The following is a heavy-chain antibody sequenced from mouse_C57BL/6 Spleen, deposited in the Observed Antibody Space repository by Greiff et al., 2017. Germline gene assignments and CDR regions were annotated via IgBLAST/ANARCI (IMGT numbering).Heavy chain of an antibody. CDR3: ARSGLLRLTYFDY. Sequence: QVQLQQPGAELVRPGTSVKLSCKASGYTFTSYWMHWVKQRPGQGLEWIGVIDPSDSYTNYNQKLKGKATLTVDTSSSTAYMQLSSLTSEDSAVYYCARSGLLRLTYFDYLGQGTTLTVSS. CDR1: GYTFTSYW. V-gene: IGHV1-59*01. D-gene: IGHD1-2*01. CDR2: IDPSDSYT. J-gene: IGHJ2*01.